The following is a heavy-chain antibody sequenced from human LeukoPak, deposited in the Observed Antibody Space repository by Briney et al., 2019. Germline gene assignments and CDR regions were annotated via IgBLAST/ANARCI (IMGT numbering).Heavy chain of an antibody. J-gene: IGHJ4*02. CDR3: ARARSIDY. V-gene: IGHV3-30-3*01. D-gene: IGHD1-14*01. CDR2: ISYDGSNK. Sequence: PGRSLRLSCAASGFTFSSYATHWVRQAPGKGLEWVAVISYDGSNKYYADSVKGRFTISRDNSKNTLYLQMNSLRAEDTAVYYCARARSIDYWGQGTLVTVSS. CDR1: GFTFSSYA.